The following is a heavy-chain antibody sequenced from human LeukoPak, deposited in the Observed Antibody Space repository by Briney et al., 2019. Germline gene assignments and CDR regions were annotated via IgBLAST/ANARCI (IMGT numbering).Heavy chain of an antibody. CDR2: ISSNGGST. D-gene: IGHD6-13*01. CDR3: AIAAAATEAFDI. J-gene: IGHJ3*02. CDR1: GFTFSSYV. V-gene: IGHV3-64D*06. Sequence: PGGSLRLSFSAPGFTFSSYVMHWVRQAPGKGLEHISVISSNGGSTYYADSVEGRFTISRDNSKNTLYLQISSLRAEDTAVYYCAIAAAATEAFDIWGQGTMVTVSS.